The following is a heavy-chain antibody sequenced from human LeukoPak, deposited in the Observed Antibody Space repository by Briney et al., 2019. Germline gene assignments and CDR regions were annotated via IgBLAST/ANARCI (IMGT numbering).Heavy chain of an antibody. CDR3: ARDRISGYYNY. J-gene: IGHJ4*02. V-gene: IGHV1-69*05. D-gene: IGHD4-17*01. Sequence: SVKVSCKASGGTFSSYAISWVRQAPGQGLEWMGRIIPIFGTANYAQEFQARVTITTDESTSTAYMELSSLRSEDTALYYCARDRISGYYNYWGQGTLVTVSS. CDR1: GGTFSSYA. CDR2: IIPIFGTA.